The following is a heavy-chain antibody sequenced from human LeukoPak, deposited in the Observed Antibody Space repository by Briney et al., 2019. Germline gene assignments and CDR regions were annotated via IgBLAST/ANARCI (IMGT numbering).Heavy chain of an antibody. V-gene: IGHV3-23*01. Sequence: PGGSLRLSCAASGFTFSSYAMSWVRQAPGKGLEWVSAISGSGGSTHYADSVKGRFTISRDNSKNTLYLQMNSLRAEDTAVYYCAKDTGRYSSSWYDYWGQGTLVTVSS. CDR1: GFTFSSYA. D-gene: IGHD6-13*01. CDR2: ISGSGGST. CDR3: AKDTGRYSSSWYDY. J-gene: IGHJ4*02.